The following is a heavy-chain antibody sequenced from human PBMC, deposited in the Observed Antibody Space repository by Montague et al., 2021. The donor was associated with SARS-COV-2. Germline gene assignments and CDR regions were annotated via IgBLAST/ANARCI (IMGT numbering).Heavy chain of an antibody. CDR3: ARHITGSGNAFDI. V-gene: IGHV4-39*01. CDR2: IYYTGST. CDR1: GGSVSSSSYY. J-gene: IGHJ3*02. Sequence: ETLSLTCTVSGGSVSSSSYYWGWIRQPPGKGLEWIGSIYYTGSTXYNPSLKSRVTISVDASKNQFSLKLSSVTAADTAVYYCARHITGSGNAFDIWGQGTMVTVSS. D-gene: IGHD3-10*01.